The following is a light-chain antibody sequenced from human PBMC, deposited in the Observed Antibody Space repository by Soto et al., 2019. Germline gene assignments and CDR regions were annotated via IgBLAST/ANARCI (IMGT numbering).Light chain of an antibody. J-gene: IGKJ1*01. CDR2: GAS. Sequence: RATLSVYQGYSAPLSFRASQSVSTNYVAWYQQKPGQAPRLLIYGASSRASGIPDRFRGSGSGTDFTLTISRLEPEDFAVYYCQQYANSHGTSGQGSIVDIK. CDR3: QQYANSHGT. CDR1: QSVSTNY. V-gene: IGKV3-20*01.